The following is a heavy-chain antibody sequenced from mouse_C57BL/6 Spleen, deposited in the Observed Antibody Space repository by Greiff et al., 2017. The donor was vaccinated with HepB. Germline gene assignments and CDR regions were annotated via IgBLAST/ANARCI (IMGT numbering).Heavy chain of an antibody. Sequence: VQLQQPGAELVKPGASVKMSCKASGYTFTSYWITWVKQRPGQGLEWIGDIYPGSGSTNYNEKFKSKAKLTVDTSSSTAYMQLSSLTSEDSAVYYCARSEIYYGNPWFAYWGQGTLVTVSA. V-gene: IGHV1-55*01. CDR2: IYPGSGST. D-gene: IGHD2-1*01. J-gene: IGHJ3*01. CDR3: ARSEIYYGNPWFAY. CDR1: GYTFTSYW.